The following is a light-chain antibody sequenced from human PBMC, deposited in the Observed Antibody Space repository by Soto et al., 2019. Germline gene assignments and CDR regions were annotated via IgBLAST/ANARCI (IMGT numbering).Light chain of an antibody. Sequence: DIQMPQSPSSLSASVGDRVTISCRASQGVSNYLIWYQQRQGRAPKLLIYAASNLVSGVPSRFSGSGSGTNFTLTISSLQPEDFATYYCQQSYRTPHTFGQGTKLETK. CDR2: AAS. V-gene: IGKV1-39*01. CDR1: QGVSNY. J-gene: IGKJ2*01. CDR3: QQSYRTPHT.